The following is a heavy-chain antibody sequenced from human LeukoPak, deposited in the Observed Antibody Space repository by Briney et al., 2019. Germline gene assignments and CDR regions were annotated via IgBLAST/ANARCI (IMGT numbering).Heavy chain of an antibody. CDR3: VRAVGPVGGYDSP. V-gene: IGHV4-59*01. D-gene: IGHD5-12*01. Sequence: SETLSLTCTVSGGSFSSYYWSWIRQPPGKGLEWIGYIYYSGSTNYNPSLKSRVTISLDTSKNQFFLKLSSVTAADTAVYYCVRAVGPVGGYDSPWGQGTLVTVSS. J-gene: IGHJ5*02. CDR1: GGSFSSYY. CDR2: IYYSGST.